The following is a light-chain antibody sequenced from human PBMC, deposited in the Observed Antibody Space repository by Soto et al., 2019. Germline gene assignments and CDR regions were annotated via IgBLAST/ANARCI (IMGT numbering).Light chain of an antibody. V-gene: IGKV4-1*01. CDR3: QQYYNTPLT. CDR2: WAS. CDR1: QSVLYSSNNRNY. J-gene: IGKJ4*01. Sequence: DIVMTQSPDSLAVSLGERVTINCKSSQSVLYSSNNRNYLAWFQQKPGQPPKLLIYWASTRESGVPDRFSGRGSGTDFTLTISGLQAEDVAVYYCQQYYNTPLTFGGGTKVEI.